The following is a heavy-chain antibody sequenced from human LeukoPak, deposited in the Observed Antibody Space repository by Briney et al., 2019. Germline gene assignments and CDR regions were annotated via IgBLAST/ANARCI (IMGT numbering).Heavy chain of an antibody. Sequence: SETLSLTCTVSGGSISNSRHHWGWIRQPPGKGLEWIANIFYTGSPFYNPSLKSRVTISVNTSRNQFSLKLSSVAAADTAVYFCARRGGSAFDIWGQGAMVAVSS. CDR3: ARRGGSAFDI. D-gene: IGHD3-10*01. J-gene: IGHJ3*02. V-gene: IGHV4-39*01. CDR1: GGSISNSRHH. CDR2: IFYTGSP.